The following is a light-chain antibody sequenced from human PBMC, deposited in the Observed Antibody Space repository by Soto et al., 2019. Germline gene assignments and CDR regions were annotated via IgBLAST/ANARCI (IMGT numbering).Light chain of an antibody. CDR1: ETTANY. Sequence: DIQMTQSPSSLSASVGDRVTITCRASETTANYLNWYQHKPGKAPKLLIHSASSLQSGFPSRFSGRGSGTDFTLTINSLQPEDFATYSCQQTYISPPTFGGGTKVDIK. CDR2: SAS. CDR3: QQTYISPPT. V-gene: IGKV1-39*01. J-gene: IGKJ4*01.